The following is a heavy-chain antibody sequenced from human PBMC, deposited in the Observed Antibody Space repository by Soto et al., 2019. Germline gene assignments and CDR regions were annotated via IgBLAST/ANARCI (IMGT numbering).Heavy chain of an antibody. CDR2: ISYDGSNK. V-gene: IGHV3-30*18. CDR1: GFTFSSYG. D-gene: IGHD3-10*01. Sequence: QVQLVESGGGVVQPGRSLRLSCAASGFTFSSYGMHWVRQAPGKGLEWVAVISYDGSNKYYADSVKGRFTISRDNSKNTLYLQMNSLRAEDTAVYYCAKDMLTHFGEGHGMDVWGQGTTVTVSS. CDR3: AKDMLTHFGEGHGMDV. J-gene: IGHJ6*02.